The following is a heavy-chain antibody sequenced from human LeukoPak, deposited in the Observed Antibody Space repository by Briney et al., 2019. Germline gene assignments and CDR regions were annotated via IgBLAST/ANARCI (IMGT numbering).Heavy chain of an antibody. CDR3: ARLPGVVDFDS. CDR1: GGSFSNHY. Sequence: SDTLSLPCAVYGGSFSNHYWPWFRQSPGKGLEWIGEINQTGNTNYNPSLTSRVTMSVDTSKNQFSLKLTSVTAADTAVYYCARLPGVVDFDSWGQGTLVTVSS. CDR2: INQTGNT. J-gene: IGHJ4*02. V-gene: IGHV4-34*01. D-gene: IGHD2-21*01.